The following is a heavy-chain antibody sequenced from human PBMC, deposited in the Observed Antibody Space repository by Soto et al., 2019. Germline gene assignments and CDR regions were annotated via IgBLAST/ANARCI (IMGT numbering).Heavy chain of an antibody. J-gene: IGHJ6*02. D-gene: IGHD3-3*01. CDR2: IYYSGST. Sequence: SSETLSLTCTVSGGSISSSSCYWGWIRQPPGKGLEWIGSIYYSGSTYYNPSLKSRVTISVDTSKNQFSLKLSSVTAADTAVYYCARLMRLDFWSEYYGMDVWGQGTTVTVSS. CDR3: ARLMRLDFWSEYYGMDV. CDR1: GGSISSSSCY. V-gene: IGHV4-39*01.